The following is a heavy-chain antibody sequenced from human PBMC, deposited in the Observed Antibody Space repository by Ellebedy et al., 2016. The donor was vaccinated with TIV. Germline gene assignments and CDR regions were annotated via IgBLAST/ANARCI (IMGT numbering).Heavy chain of an antibody. V-gene: IGHV3-23*01. CDR1: GFTFSDYY. CDR3: AKVGQGRAFDY. J-gene: IGHJ4*02. D-gene: IGHD3-16*01. CDR2: IRDSGIGT. Sequence: GGSLRLXCAASGFTFSDYYISWIRQAPGKGLEWVSGIRDSGIGTYYADSVKGRFTISRDNSKNTLYMQMNSLRAEDTALYYCAKVGQGRAFDYWGQGTLVTVSS.